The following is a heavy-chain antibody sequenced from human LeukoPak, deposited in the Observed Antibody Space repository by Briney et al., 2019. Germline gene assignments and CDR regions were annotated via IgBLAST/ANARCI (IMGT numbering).Heavy chain of an antibody. CDR3: ASLAYGDYRFAI. CDR2: IYYSGST. J-gene: IGHJ5*02. CDR1: GGSISSYY. V-gene: IGHV4-59*08. D-gene: IGHD4-17*01. Sequence: SETLSLTCTVSGGSISSYYWSWIRQPPGKGLEWIGYIYYSGSTNYNPSLKSRGTISVDTSKNQFSLKLSSVTAADTAVYYCASLAYGDYRFAIWGQGTLVTVSS.